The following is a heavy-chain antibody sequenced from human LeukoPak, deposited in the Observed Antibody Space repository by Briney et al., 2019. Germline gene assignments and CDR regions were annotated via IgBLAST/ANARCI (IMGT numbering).Heavy chain of an antibody. V-gene: IGHV5-51*01. D-gene: IGHD1-26*01. CDR1: GYSFTSYW. CDR3: ARHKYSGAYSIFVAFGY. Sequence: PGESLRISCKGSGYSFTSYWIGWVRQMPGKGLEWMGIIYPGDSDTRYNPSFGGQVTISADKSISTAYLQWSILKASDTAMYYCARHKYSGAYSIFVAFGYWGQGNLVTVSS. J-gene: IGHJ4*02. CDR2: IYPGDSDT.